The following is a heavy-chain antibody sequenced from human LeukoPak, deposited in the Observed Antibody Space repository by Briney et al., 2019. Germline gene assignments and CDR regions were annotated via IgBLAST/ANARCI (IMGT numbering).Heavy chain of an antibody. J-gene: IGHJ4*02. CDR1: GFTFSSYG. Sequence: PGRSLRLSCAASGFTFSSYGMHWVRQAPGKGLEWVAVISYDGSNKYYADSVKGRFTISRDNSKNTLYLQMNSLRAEDTAVYYCAEDSCSGGSCYLDYWGQGTLVTVSS. CDR3: AEDSCSGGSCYLDY. D-gene: IGHD2-15*01. V-gene: IGHV3-30*18. CDR2: ISYDGSNK.